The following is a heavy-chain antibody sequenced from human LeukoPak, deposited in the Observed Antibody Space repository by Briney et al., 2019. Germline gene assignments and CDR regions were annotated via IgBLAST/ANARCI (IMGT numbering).Heavy chain of an antibody. Sequence: GGSLRLSCAASGFTFSSYGMHWVRQAPGKGLEWVAVIWYDGSNKYYADSVKGRFTISRDNSKNTLYLQMNSLRAEDTAVYYCARERLHYYDILTGYYFDFDYWGQGTLVTVSS. J-gene: IGHJ4*02. CDR2: IWYDGSNK. CDR3: ARERLHYYDILTGYYFDFDY. V-gene: IGHV3-33*01. D-gene: IGHD3-9*01. CDR1: GFTFSSYG.